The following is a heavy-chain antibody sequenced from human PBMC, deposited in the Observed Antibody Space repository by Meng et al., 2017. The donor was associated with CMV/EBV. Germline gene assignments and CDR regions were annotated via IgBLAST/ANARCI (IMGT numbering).Heavy chain of an antibody. CDR2: IRYDGSNK. CDR3: AKDHVVVIALPPNWFDP. J-gene: IGHJ5*02. V-gene: IGHV3-30*02. D-gene: IGHD2-21*01. Sequence: GESLKISCAASGFTFSSYGMHWVRQAPGTGLEWVAFIRYDGSNKYYADSVKGRFTISRDNSKNTLYLQMNSLRAEDTAVYYCAKDHVVVIALPPNWFDPWGQGTLVTVSS. CDR1: GFTFSSYG.